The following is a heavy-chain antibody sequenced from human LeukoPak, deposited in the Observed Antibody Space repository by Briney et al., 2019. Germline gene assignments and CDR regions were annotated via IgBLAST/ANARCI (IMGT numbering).Heavy chain of an antibody. V-gene: IGHV3-7*01. Sequence: GGSLRLSCAASGFFFSSYWMTWVRQAPGKGLEWVANIKQDGSEKSYVDSVKGRFTISRDNAKNSLYLQMSSLRAEDTAVYYCARYDGLLLVDYWGQGTLVTVSS. CDR1: GFFFSSYW. CDR3: ARYDGLLLVDY. J-gene: IGHJ4*02. D-gene: IGHD3-22*01. CDR2: IKQDGSEK.